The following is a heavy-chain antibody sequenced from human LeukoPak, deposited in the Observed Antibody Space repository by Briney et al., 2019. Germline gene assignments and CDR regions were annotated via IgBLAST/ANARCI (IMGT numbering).Heavy chain of an antibody. CDR3: ARVKTDIVVVPAATLFDY. CDR2: IYYSGST. CDR1: GGSISSSSYY. Sequence: PSETLSLTCTVSGGSISSSSYYWGWIRQPPGKGLEWIGYIYYSGSTNYNPSLKSRVTISVDTSKNQFSLKLSSVTAADTAVYYCARVKTDIVVVPAATLFDYWGQGTLVTVSS. V-gene: IGHV4-61*05. J-gene: IGHJ4*02. D-gene: IGHD2-2*01.